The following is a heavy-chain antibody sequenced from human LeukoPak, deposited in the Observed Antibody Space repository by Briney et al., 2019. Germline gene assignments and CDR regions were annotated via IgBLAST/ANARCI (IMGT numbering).Heavy chain of an antibody. CDR2: IYHSGST. J-gene: IGHJ4*02. CDR3: ARSAAAGMIFDY. V-gene: IGHV4-38-2*01. Sequence: SETLSLTCAVSGYSISSGYYWGWIRQPPGKGLEWIGSIYHSGSTYYNPSLKSRVTISVDTSKNQFSLKLSSVAAADTAVYYCARSAAAGMIFDYWGQGTLVTVSS. CDR1: GYSISSGYY. D-gene: IGHD6-13*01.